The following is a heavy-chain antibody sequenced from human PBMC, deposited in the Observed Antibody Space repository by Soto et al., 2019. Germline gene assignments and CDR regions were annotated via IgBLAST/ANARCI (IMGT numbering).Heavy chain of an antibody. CDR3: ARGSGYDYYWYFDL. CDR1: GGSISSGGYY. D-gene: IGHD5-12*01. Sequence: QVQLQESGPGLVKPSQTLSLTCTVSGGSISSGGYYWSWLRQHPGKGLEWIGYIYYSGSTYYNPSLKSRVTISVDPSKNQFSLKLSSVTAADTAVFYCARGSGYDYYWYFDLWGRGTLVTVSS. V-gene: IGHV4-31*03. J-gene: IGHJ2*01. CDR2: IYYSGST.